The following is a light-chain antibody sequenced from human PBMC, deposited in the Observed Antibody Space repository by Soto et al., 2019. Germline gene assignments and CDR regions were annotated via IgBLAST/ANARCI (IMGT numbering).Light chain of an antibody. CDR1: QSISSW. CDR3: QQYNSYSPT. Sequence: DIQMTQSPSTLSASVGDRVTITCRASQSISSWLAWYQQKPGKAPKLLIYDASSLESGVPSRFRGSVSGTEFTLTISSLQPDDFATYYCQQYNSYSPTFGQGTKVAIK. J-gene: IGKJ1*01. CDR2: DAS. V-gene: IGKV1-5*01.